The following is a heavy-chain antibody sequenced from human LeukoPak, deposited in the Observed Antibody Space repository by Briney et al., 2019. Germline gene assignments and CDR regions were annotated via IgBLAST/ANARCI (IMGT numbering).Heavy chain of an antibody. D-gene: IGHD5-18*01. Sequence: GASVKVSCKASGGTFSSYAISWVRQAPGQGLEWMGGIIPIFGTANYAQKFQGRVTITADESTSTAYMELSSLRSEDTAVYYCARGAVDTAMDPLYYFDYWGQGTLVTVSS. CDR3: ARGAVDTAMDPLYYFDY. CDR1: GGTFSSYA. V-gene: IGHV1-69*13. J-gene: IGHJ4*02. CDR2: IIPIFGTA.